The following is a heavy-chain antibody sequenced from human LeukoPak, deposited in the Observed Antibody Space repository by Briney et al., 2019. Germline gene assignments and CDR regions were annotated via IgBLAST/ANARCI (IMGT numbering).Heavy chain of an antibody. D-gene: IGHD6-25*01. Sequence: PSQTLSLTCTVSGGSINSGSYYWSWIRQPPGKGLEWIGYIYYSGSTNYNPSLKSRVTISVDTSKNQFSLKLSSVTAADTAVYYCARGALAASHFDYWGQGTPVTVSS. CDR2: IYYSGST. V-gene: IGHV4-61*01. CDR3: ARGALAASHFDY. CDR1: GGSINSGSYY. J-gene: IGHJ4*02.